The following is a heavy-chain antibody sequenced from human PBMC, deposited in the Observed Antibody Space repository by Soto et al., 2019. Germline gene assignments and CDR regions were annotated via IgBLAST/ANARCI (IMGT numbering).Heavy chain of an antibody. V-gene: IGHV3-11*01. CDR2: ISSSGGTK. Sequence: QVQLVESGGGLVKPGGSLRLSCAASAFSFSDYYMTWSRQAPGKGLEWVSYISSSGGTKYHADSVKGRFTISRDNAKNSLYLQMNSLRAEDTAVYYCARGYSSSWTYNWFDPWGQGTLVTVSS. CDR1: AFSFSDYY. J-gene: IGHJ5*02. D-gene: IGHD6-13*01. CDR3: ARGYSSSWTYNWFDP.